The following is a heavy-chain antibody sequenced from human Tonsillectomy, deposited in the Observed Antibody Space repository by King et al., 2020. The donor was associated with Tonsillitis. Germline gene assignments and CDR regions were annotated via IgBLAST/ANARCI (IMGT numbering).Heavy chain of an antibody. V-gene: IGHV4-30-4*01. CDR1: GDSISSGNYY. Sequence: VQLQESGPGLVKPSQTLSLTCTVSGDSISSGNYYWSWIRQPPGKGLEWIGYIYYSGSTYYSPSLTSRVTISADTSKNQFSLKLTSVTAADSAVYYCARAGSYYYDSSGYPDAFDIWGQGTMVTVSS. J-gene: IGHJ3*02. CDR2: IYYSGST. CDR3: ARAGSYYYDSSGYPDAFDI. D-gene: IGHD3-22*01.